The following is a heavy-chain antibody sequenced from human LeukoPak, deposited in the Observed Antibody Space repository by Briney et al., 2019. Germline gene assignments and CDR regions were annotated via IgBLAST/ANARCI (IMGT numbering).Heavy chain of an antibody. V-gene: IGHV1-69*05. CDR2: IIPIFGTA. CDR3: ASTEPYYGDYETYWYFDL. Sequence: TVKVSCKASGGTFSSYAISWVRQAPGQGLEWMGGIIPIFGTANYAQKFQGRVTITTDESTSTAYMELSSLRSEDTAVYYCASTEPYYGDYETYWYFDLWGRGTLVTVSS. CDR1: GGTFSSYA. J-gene: IGHJ2*01. D-gene: IGHD4-17*01.